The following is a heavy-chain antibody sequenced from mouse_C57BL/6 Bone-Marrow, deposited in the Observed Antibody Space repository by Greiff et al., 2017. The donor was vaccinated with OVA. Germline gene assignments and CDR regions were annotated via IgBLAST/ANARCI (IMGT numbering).Heavy chain of an antibody. J-gene: IGHJ3*01. CDR2: ISDGGSYT. Sequence: EVNVVESGGGLVKPGGSLKLSCAASGFTFSSYAMSWVRQTPEKRLEWVATISDGGSYTYYPDNVKGRFTISRDNAKNNLYLQMSHLKSEDTAMYYCARDGDGYKFAYWGQGTLVTVSA. CDR1: GFTFSSYA. D-gene: IGHD2-3*01. V-gene: IGHV5-4*01. CDR3: ARDGDGYKFAY.